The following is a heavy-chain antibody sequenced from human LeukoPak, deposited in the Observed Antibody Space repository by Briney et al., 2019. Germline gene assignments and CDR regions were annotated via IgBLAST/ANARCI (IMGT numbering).Heavy chain of an antibody. CDR2: ISASGQTI. V-gene: IGHV3-48*03. CDR1: GFSFSTYE. J-gene: IGHJ4*02. CDR3: ASWGSYSSGPDY. D-gene: IGHD3-22*01. Sequence: QPGGSLRLSCAASGFSFSTYEFHWVRHAPGKGLEWVSYISASGQTIYYADSVRGRFTISRDNAKDSLYLQMNSLGAEDTAVYYCASWGSYSSGPDYWGQGTLVTVSS.